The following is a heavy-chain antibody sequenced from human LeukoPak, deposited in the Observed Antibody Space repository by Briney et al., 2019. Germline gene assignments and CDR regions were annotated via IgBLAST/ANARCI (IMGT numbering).Heavy chain of an antibody. CDR2: TYYRSKWYN. J-gene: IGHJ4*02. D-gene: IGHD6-19*01. V-gene: IGHV6-1*01. Sequence: SQTLSLTCPISGDSVSSNSAAWNWIRQSPSRGLEWLGRTYYRSKWYNDYAGSVKSRITINPDTSKNQFSLQLSSVTPEDTAVYYCARDRGIAVAGTFDCWGQGTLVTVPS. CDR1: GDSVSSNSAA. CDR3: ARDRGIAVAGTFDC.